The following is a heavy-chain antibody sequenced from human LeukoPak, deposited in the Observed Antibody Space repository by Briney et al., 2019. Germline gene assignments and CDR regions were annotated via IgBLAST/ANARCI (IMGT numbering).Heavy chain of an antibody. V-gene: IGHV4-39*07. J-gene: IGHJ5*02. CDR3: ARPTARLGWFDP. Sequence: SETLSLTCTVSGASISSTTYYWGWIRQPPRKGLEWIASIYHSGSTYHNPSLKSRVTISVDTSKNQFSLKLRSVTAADTAVYYCARPTARLGWFDPWGQGTLVTVSS. CDR2: IYHSGST. D-gene: IGHD6-6*01. CDR1: GASISSTTYY.